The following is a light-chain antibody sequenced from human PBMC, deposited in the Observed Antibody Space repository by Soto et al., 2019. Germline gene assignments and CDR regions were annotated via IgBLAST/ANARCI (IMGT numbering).Light chain of an antibody. CDR1: SSDVGGYNY. Sequence: QSALTQPPSASGSPGQSVTISCTGTSSDVGGYNYVSWYQKHPGKAPKFLIFEVSRRPSGVPDRFSGSKSGNTASLTVSGLQVDDEADYYCSSYAGSNNPVIFGGGTKLTVL. J-gene: IGLJ2*01. CDR3: SSYAGSNNPVI. CDR2: EVS. V-gene: IGLV2-8*01.